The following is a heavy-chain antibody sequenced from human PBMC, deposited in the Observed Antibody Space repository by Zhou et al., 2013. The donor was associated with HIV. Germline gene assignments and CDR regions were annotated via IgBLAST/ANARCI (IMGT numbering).Heavy chain of an antibody. CDR3: ARVFRNGYSSSGDFDY. D-gene: IGHD6-6*01. CDR2: IIPIFGTA. V-gene: IGHV1-69*05. CDR1: GGTFSSYA. J-gene: IGHJ4*02. Sequence: QVQLVQSGAEVKKPGSSVKVSCKASGGTFSSYAISWVRQAPGQGLEWMGGIIPIFGTANYAQKFQGRVTITTDESTSTAYMELSSLRSEDTAVYYCARVFRNGYSSSGDFDYWGQGTLVTVSS.